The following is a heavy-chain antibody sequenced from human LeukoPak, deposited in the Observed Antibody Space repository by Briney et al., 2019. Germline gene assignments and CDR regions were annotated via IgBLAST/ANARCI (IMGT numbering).Heavy chain of an antibody. J-gene: IGHJ5*02. CDR3: ARGYWRLDP. CDR2: IYWLGTT. D-gene: IGHD2-15*01. Sequence: GGSLRLSCVASGFTFADYGMSWVRQAPGEGLEWVAGIYWLGTTYADSVKGRFTISRDDAKNSLYLQMHSLRAEDTALYYCARGYWRLDPWGPGTLVTVSS. V-gene: IGHV3-20*04. CDR1: GFTFADYG.